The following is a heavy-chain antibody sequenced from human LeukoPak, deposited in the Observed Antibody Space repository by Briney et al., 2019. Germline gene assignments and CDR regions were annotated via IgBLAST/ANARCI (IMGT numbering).Heavy chain of an antibody. D-gene: IGHD6-13*01. CDR2: ISSSSSTI. V-gene: IGHV3-48*04. J-gene: IGHJ4*02. CDR1: GFTFSSYN. CDR3: ARMSIAAAGPLAW. Sequence: PGGSLRLSCAASGFTFSSYNMNWVRQAPGKGLEWVSYISSSSSTIYYADSVKGRFTISRDNAKNSLYLQMNSLRAEDTAVYYCARMSIAAAGPLAWGGQGTLVTVSS.